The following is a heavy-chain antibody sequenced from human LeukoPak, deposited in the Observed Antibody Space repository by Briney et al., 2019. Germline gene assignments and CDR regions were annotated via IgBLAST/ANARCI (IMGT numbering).Heavy chain of an antibody. CDR2: TYYRSKWFN. Sequence: SQTLSLTCAISGDSVASNSAAWNWIRQSPSRGLEWLGRTYYRSKWFNDYAVYVKGRITINPDTSKNQFSLQLNSVTPEDTAVYYCARGRLGYLGYYSSTSCRNWFDPWGQGTLVTVSS. J-gene: IGHJ5*02. D-gene: IGHD2-2*01. V-gene: IGHV6-1*01. CDR3: ARGRLGYLGYYSSTSCRNWFDP. CDR1: GDSVASNSAA.